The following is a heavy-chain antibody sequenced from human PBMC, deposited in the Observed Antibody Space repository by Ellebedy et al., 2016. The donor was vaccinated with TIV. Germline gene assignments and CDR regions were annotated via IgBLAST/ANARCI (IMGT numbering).Heavy chain of an antibody. V-gene: IGHV1-18*04. D-gene: IGHD1-1*01. CDR2: INTYNGNT. CDR1: GHTFTSDG. Sequence: AASVKVSCKASGHTFTSDGFGWVRQAPGQGLEWMGWINTYNGNTNYAKSFKGRVTMTTDTSTNTAYLDLRSLRPDDTAVYYCARGITGPVDLGYWGKGTLVTVSS. CDR3: ARGITGPVDLGY. J-gene: IGHJ4*02.